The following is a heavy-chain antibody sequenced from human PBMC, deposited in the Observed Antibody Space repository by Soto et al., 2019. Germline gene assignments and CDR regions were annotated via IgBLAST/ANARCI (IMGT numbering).Heavy chain of an antibody. CDR2: ISGSGGST. V-gene: IGHV3-23*01. D-gene: IGHD5-18*01. CDR3: AKGIPDTGGYYYYSMDV. Sequence: PVGSLRLSCAASGFTFSSYAMSWVRQAPGKGLEWVSAISGSGGSTYYADSVKGRFTIPRDNSKNILYLQMNSLRAEDTAVYYCAKGIPDTGGYYYYSMDVWGQGTAVTVS. CDR1: GFTFSSYA. J-gene: IGHJ6*02.